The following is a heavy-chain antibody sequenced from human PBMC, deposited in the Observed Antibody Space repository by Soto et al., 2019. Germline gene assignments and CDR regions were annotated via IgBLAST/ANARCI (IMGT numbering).Heavy chain of an antibody. CDR1: GFTFSSYA. D-gene: IGHD3-10*02. V-gene: IGHV3-23*01. CDR3: ARNPTYYDRHQN. Sequence: GGSLRLSCAASGFTFSSYAMIWVRQAPGKGLEWVSGISDSGFTTFYADSVKGRFTISRDNSSNILYLQMNSLKTEDTALYFCARNPTYYDRHQNWGQGTMDTVSS. J-gene: IGHJ3*01. CDR2: ISDSGFTT.